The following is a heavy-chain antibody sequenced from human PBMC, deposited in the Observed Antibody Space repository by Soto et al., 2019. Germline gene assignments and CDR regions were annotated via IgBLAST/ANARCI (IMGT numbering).Heavy chain of an antibody. CDR1: GVTFSKFI. Sequence: QVQLEQSGGEVKKPGSSVKVSCKASGVTFSKFIMTWVRQAPGLGLEWVGGIIPILGTANYAQKFQGRVTITAGEAMSTAYKEGSILRAEGTAVYYCANVMYSSPMGVYNGMDVWGHGTGVIVT. J-gene: IGHJ6*02. V-gene: IGHV1-69*01. CDR2: IIPILGTA. CDR3: ANVMYSSPMGVYNGMDV. D-gene: IGHD6-19*01.